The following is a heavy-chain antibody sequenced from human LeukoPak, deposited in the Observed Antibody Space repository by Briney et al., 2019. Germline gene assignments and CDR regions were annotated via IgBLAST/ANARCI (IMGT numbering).Heavy chain of an antibody. V-gene: IGHV4-59*11. Sequence: SDTLSLTCTVSGGSISGHYWTWIRQPPGKGLEWIGYIYYTGSANYHPSLESRVTISVDTSKNQFSLKLSSVTAADTAVYYCARFARADSNSSFDHWGQGTLVTVSS. CDR2: IYYTGSA. CDR3: ARFARADSNSSFDH. J-gene: IGHJ4*02. CDR1: GGSISGHY. D-gene: IGHD4-11*01.